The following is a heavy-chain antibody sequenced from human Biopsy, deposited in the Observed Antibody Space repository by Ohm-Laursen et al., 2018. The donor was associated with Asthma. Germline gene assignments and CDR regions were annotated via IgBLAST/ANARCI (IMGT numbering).Heavy chain of an antibody. CDR1: GGSINIGDYY. CDR3: ARTTYGDDGFDP. Sequence: TLSLTCPVSGGSINIGDYYWSWIRQHPVTGLEWIGYIYYSGSTYHNPSLKSRVSISLDTSKNQFSLSLTSGTAADTAVYYFARTTYGDDGFDPWGQGTLVTVSS. J-gene: IGHJ5*02. D-gene: IGHD4-17*01. V-gene: IGHV4-31*03. CDR2: IYYSGST.